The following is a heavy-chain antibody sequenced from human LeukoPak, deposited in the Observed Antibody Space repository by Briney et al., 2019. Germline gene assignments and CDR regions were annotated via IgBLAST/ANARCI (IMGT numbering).Heavy chain of an antibody. CDR2: ISSSSSTI. CDR1: GFTFSSYS. J-gene: IGHJ4*02. CDR3: ARRTALEQYFDY. V-gene: IGHV3-48*01. Sequence: GGSLRLSCAASGFTFSSYSMNWVRQAPGKGLEWVSYISSSSSTIYYADSVKGRFTISRDNSKNTLYLQMNSMRADDTAVYYCARRTALEQYFDYWGQGTLVTVSS. D-gene: IGHD1/OR15-1a*01.